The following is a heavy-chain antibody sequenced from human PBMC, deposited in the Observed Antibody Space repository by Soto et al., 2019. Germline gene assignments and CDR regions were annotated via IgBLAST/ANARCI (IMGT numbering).Heavy chain of an antibody. CDR3: ARDDYDILTGLFDY. V-gene: IGHV3-7*01. Sequence: GGSLRLSCAASGFTFSSYWMSWVRQAPGKGLEWVANIKQDGSEKYYVDSVKGRFTISRDNAKNSLYLQMNSLRAEDTAVYYCARDDYDILTGLFDYWGQGTLVTVSS. CDR1: GFTFSSYW. CDR2: IKQDGSEK. J-gene: IGHJ4*02. D-gene: IGHD3-9*01.